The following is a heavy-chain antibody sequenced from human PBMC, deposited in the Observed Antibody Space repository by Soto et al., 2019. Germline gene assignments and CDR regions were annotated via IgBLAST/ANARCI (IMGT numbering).Heavy chain of an antibody. CDR2: ISYEGSHT. Sequence: QVQLVESGGGVVQPGRSLRLSCAASGFIFSSYGMHWVRQAPGKGLEWVAVISYEGSHTYYADSVKGRFTITRDNSKNTLYLPMSSRRPEDTAGYYCAKEVHCGGGSCSWSEGFDYWGQGTLLTVSS. D-gene: IGHD2-15*01. CDR1: GFIFSSYG. CDR3: AKEVHCGGGSCSWSEGFDY. J-gene: IGHJ4*02. V-gene: IGHV3-30*18.